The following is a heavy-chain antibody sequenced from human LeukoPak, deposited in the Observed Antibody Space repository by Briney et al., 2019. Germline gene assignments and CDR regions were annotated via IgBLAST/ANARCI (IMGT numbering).Heavy chain of an antibody. CDR1: GFTFSSYG. J-gene: IGHJ4*02. Sequence: GRSLRLSCAASGFTFSSYGMHWVRQAPGKGPEWVAVIWYDGSNKYYADSVKGRFTISRDNSKNTLYLQMNSLRAEDTAVYYCAKDRRGDSSGYGYWGQGTLVTVSS. V-gene: IGHV3-33*06. CDR2: IWYDGSNK. CDR3: AKDRRGDSSGYGY. D-gene: IGHD3-22*01.